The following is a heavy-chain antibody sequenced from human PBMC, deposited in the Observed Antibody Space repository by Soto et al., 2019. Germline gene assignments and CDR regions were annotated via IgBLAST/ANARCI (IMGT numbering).Heavy chain of an antibody. CDR2: IIPIFGTA. J-gene: IGHJ6*02. CDR3: ARDRGGYSSSSNYYGMDV. V-gene: IGHV1-69*13. Sequence: SVKVSCKASGGTFSSYAISWVRQAPGQGPEWMGGIIPIFGTANYAQKFQGRVTITADESTGTAYMELSSLRSEDTAVYYCARDRGGYSSSSNYYGMDVWGQGTTVTVSS. D-gene: IGHD6-13*01. CDR1: GGTFSSYA.